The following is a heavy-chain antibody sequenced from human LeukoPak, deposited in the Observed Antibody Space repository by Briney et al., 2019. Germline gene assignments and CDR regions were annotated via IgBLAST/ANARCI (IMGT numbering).Heavy chain of an antibody. CDR3: ARGDDYGDSNWFDP. V-gene: IGHV3-48*03. CDR2: ISSSGSTI. Sequence: GGSLRLSCAASGFTFSSYEMSWVRQAPGKGLEWVSYISSSGSTIYYADSVKGRFTISRDNAKNSLYLQMNSLRAEDTAVYYCARGDDYGDSNWFDPWGQGTLVTVSS. J-gene: IGHJ5*02. D-gene: IGHD4-17*01. CDR1: GFTFSSYE.